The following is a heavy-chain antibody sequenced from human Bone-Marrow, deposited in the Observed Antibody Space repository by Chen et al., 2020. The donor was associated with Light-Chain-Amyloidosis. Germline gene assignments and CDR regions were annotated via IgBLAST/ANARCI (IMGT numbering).Heavy chain of an antibody. CDR3: AKDISYDDILPDYPADGFDI. CDR2: ISGSGGSR. Sequence: SLRLSCAASGFAFSSYAMSWVRQAPGKGLEWVSTISGSGGSRYYGDSVKGRLTISRDNSKNALFLQMNSLRAEDTAVYYCAKDISYDDILPDYPADGFDIWGQETMVTVS. J-gene: IGHJ3*02. D-gene: IGHD3-9*01. CDR1: GFAFSSYA. V-gene: IGHV3-23*01.